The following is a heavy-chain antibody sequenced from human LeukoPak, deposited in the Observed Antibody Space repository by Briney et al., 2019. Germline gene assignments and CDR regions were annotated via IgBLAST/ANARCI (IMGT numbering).Heavy chain of an antibody. D-gene: IGHD2-2*01. CDR1: GFTFSTFG. Sequence: GRSLRLSCAASGFTFSTFGMHWVRQAPGKGLEWVAIISYDGSNKYYGDSVKGRFTISRDNSKNTLYLQMNSLRAEDTAVYYCAKDLGYCSSTSCLLDYWGQGTLVTVSS. CDR2: ISYDGSNK. CDR3: AKDLGYCSSTSCLLDY. J-gene: IGHJ4*02. V-gene: IGHV3-30*18.